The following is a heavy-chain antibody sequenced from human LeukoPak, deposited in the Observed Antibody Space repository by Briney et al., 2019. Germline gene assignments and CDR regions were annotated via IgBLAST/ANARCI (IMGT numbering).Heavy chain of an antibody. CDR1: GFTVSSNY. Sequence: GGSLRLSCAASGFTVSSNYMSWVRQAPRKGLEWVSIIYSGGSTYYADSVKGRFTISRDNSKNTLYLQMNSLRVEDTAVYYCARDSLVRAPPKAFDIWGQGTMVTVSS. D-gene: IGHD3-10*01. V-gene: IGHV3-66*01. CDR2: IYSGGST. CDR3: ARDSLVRAPPKAFDI. J-gene: IGHJ3*02.